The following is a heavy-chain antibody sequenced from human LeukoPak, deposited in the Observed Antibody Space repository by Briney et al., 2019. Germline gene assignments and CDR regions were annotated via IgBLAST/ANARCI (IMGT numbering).Heavy chain of an antibody. CDR2: INHSGST. V-gene: IGHV4-34*01. CDR3: ARFRRIVATIGYYYYYGMDV. J-gene: IGHJ6*04. CDR1: GGSFSGYY. Sequence: SETLSLTCAVYGGSFSGYYWRWIRQPPGKGLEWMGEINHSGSTNYNPSLKSRVTISVDTSKNQFSLKLSSVTAADTAVYYCARFRRIVATIGYYYYYGMDVWGKGTTVTVSS. D-gene: IGHD5-12*01.